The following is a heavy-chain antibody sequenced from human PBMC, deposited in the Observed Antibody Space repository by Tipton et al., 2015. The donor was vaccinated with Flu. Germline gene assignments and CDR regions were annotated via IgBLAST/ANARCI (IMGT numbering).Heavy chain of an antibody. CDR3: ARDQGFGGGLTYDYYALDV. J-gene: IGHJ6*02. CDR1: GDSMSSGNFY. CDR2: IYYSGST. V-gene: IGHV4-30-4*01. Sequence: TLSLTCTVSGDSMSSGNFYWSWIRQPAGKGLEWIGSIYYSGSTYYNPSLESRLTISVDSSKNQFSLTLYSVTAADTAFYYCARDQGFGGGLTYDYYALDVWGQGTTITVSS. D-gene: IGHD3-10*01.